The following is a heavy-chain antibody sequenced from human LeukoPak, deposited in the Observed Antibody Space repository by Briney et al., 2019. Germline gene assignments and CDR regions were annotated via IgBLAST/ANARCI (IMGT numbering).Heavy chain of an antibody. Sequence: GGSLRLSCAASGFTVGSNSMSWVRQAPGKGLEWVSVIYSGGSTSYADSVKGRFTISRDNSKNTLYLQMNNLAAEDTAVYYCAGDLYQSSRSSKEGEYWGQGTLVTVSS. J-gene: IGHJ4*02. V-gene: IGHV3-66*01. CDR1: GFTVGSNS. CDR3: AGDLYQSSRSSKEGEY. CDR2: IYSGGST. D-gene: IGHD6-13*01.